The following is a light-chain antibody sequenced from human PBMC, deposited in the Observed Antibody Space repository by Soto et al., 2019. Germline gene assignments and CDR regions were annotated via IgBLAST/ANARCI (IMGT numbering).Light chain of an antibody. CDR2: VAS. J-gene: IGKJ1*01. V-gene: IGKV3-20*01. Sequence: IVLTQAPGSLPLSPGQRATLSCRASQSVDTTFFAWSQNKHGQAPRLVIYVASTRATGIPDRFSGSGSETDFTLIISSMEPEEFAVYYFQQYMSLVVFGEGTKVEIK. CDR3: QQYMSLVV. CDR1: QSVDTTF.